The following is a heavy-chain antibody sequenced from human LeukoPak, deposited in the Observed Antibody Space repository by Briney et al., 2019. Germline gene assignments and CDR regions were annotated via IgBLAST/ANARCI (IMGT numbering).Heavy chain of an antibody. J-gene: IGHJ4*02. CDR2: ISTYNGNT. CDR3: ARSSLAVAGSVFDY. V-gene: IGHV1-18*01. D-gene: IGHD6-19*01. Sequence: GASVKVSCKASGYTFTRYGISWVRQAPGQGLEWMGWISTYNGNTHYAQKLQGRVTMTTDTSTSTAYMELRSLRSDDTAVYYCARSSLAVAGSVFDYWGQGTLVTVSS. CDR1: GYTFTRYG.